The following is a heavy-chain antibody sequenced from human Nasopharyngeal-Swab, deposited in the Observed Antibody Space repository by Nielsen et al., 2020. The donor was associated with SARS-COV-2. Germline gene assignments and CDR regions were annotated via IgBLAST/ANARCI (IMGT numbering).Heavy chain of an antibody. D-gene: IGHD6-13*01. CDR3: ARSIAAAGNFPRIRVFPDV. J-gene: IGHJ6*04. Sequence: RQAPGKGLEWIGEINHSGSTNYNPSLKSRVTISVDTSKNQFSLKLSSVTAADTAVYYCARSIAAAGNFPRIRVFPDVWAKGPRSPSPQ. V-gene: IGHV4-34*01. CDR2: INHSGST.